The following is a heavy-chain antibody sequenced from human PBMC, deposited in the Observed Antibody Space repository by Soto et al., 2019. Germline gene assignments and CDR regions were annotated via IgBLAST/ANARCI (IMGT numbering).Heavy chain of an antibody. V-gene: IGHV4-59*01. Sequence: SETLSLTCTVSGAPISSYYWSWMRQPPGKGLEWIGYIYYSGSTKYNPSLQSRVTISVDMPKNQFSLKLTSLTAADTAVYYCATLRGLGVVSPYFDYWGQGLMVTVSS. D-gene: IGHD3-3*01. CDR3: ATLRGLGVVSPYFDY. CDR1: GAPISSYY. CDR2: IYYSGST. J-gene: IGHJ4*02.